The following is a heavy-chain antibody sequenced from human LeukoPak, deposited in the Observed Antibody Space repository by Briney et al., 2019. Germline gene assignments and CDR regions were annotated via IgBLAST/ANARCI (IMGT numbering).Heavy chain of an antibody. J-gene: IGHJ4*02. D-gene: IGHD5-18*01. CDR2: ISGSGGST. Sequence: GGSLRLSCAVSGITLSNYGMSWVRQAPGKGLEWVAGISGSGGSTYYADSVKGRFAISRDNPKNTLYLQMNSLRAEDTAVYYCARVGYSYALYYFDYWGQGTLVTVSS. V-gene: IGHV3-23*01. CDR1: GITLSNYG. CDR3: ARVGYSYALYYFDY.